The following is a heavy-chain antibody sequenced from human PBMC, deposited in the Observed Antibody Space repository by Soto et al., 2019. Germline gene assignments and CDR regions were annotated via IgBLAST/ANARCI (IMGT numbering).Heavy chain of an antibody. V-gene: IGHV4-34*01. D-gene: IGHD2-15*01. Sequence: SETLSLTCAVYGGSFSGYYWSWIRQPPGKGLEWIGEINHSGSTNYNPSLKSRVTISVDTSKNQFSLKLSSVTAADTAVYYCARGPGDCSGGSCYSDTSVGFDYWGQGTLVTVSS. CDR2: INHSGST. J-gene: IGHJ4*02. CDR3: ARGPGDCSGGSCYSDTSVGFDY. CDR1: GGSFSGYY.